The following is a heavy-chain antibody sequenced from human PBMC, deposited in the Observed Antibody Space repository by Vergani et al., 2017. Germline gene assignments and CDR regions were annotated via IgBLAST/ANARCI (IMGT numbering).Heavy chain of an antibody. CDR2: IIPIFGTA. V-gene: IGHV1-69*06. Sequence: QVQLVQSGAEVKKPGSSVKVSCKASGGTFSSYAISWVRQAPGQGLEWMGGIIPIFGTANYAQKFQGRVTITADKSTSTAYMELSSLRSEDTAVYYCAGSPDGSGSYYEDYYYYYGMDVWSQGTTVTVSS. J-gene: IGHJ6*02. CDR3: AGSPDGSGSYYEDYYYYYGMDV. CDR1: GGTFSSYA. D-gene: IGHD3-10*01.